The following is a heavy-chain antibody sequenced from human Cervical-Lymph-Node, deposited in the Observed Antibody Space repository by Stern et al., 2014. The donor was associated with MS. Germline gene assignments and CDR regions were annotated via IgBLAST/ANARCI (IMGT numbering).Heavy chain of an antibody. CDR3: ARGLYSFDY. CDR1: GFTFNAYG. CDR2: IWFDGTTK. Sequence: VHLVESGGGVVQPGASLRLSCAASGFTFNAYGMHWVRQAPGKGLEWVAVIWFDGTTKYYADSVKGRFTISRDKSKNTLYLQLNSLRAEDTAVFYCARGLYSFDYWGRGTLVTVSS. J-gene: IGHJ4*02. V-gene: IGHV3-33*01.